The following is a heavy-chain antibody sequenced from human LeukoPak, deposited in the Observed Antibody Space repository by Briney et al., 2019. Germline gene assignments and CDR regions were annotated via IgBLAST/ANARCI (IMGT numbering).Heavy chain of an antibody. D-gene: IGHD6-13*01. CDR3: ARETYSSSWYESYFDY. CDR1: GYSISSGYY. J-gene: IGHJ4*02. V-gene: IGHV4-38-2*02. CDR2: IYTSGST. Sequence: SETLSLTCTVSGYSISSGYYWGWIRQPPGKGLEWIGRIYTSGSTNYNPSLKSRVTISVDTSKNQFSLKLSSVTAADTAVYYCARETYSSSWYESYFDYWGQGTLVTVSS.